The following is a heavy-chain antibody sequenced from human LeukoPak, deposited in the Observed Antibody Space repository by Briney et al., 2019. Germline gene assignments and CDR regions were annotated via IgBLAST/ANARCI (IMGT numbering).Heavy chain of an antibody. D-gene: IGHD6-6*01. CDR1: GDSISAYY. V-gene: IGHV4-59*01. Sequence: PSETLSLTCTVSGDSISAYYWSWIRQPPGKGLEWIGYIYYSGSTYYNPSLKSRVTISVDTSKNQFSLRLTSATAADTAVYFCARDGGGAARLVDDAFDIWGQGTMVTASS. J-gene: IGHJ3*02. CDR2: IYYSGST. CDR3: ARDGGGAARLVDDAFDI.